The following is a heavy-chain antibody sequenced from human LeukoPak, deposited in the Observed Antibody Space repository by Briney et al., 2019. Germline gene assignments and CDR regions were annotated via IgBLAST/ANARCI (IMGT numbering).Heavy chain of an antibody. CDR1: GFTFDDYA. Sequence: GGSLRLSRAASGFTFDDYAMHWVRQAPGRGLEWVSGISWNSGSIGYADSVKGRFTISRDNAKNSLYLQMNSLRAEDTALYYCAKDIDYWGQGTLVTVSS. J-gene: IGHJ4*02. CDR3: AKDIDY. CDR2: ISWNSGSI. V-gene: IGHV3-9*01.